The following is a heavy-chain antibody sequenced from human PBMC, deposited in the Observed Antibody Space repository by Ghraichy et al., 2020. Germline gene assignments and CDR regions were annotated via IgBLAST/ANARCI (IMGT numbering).Heavy chain of an antibody. Sequence: SVKVSCKASGGTFSSYSITWVRQAPGQGLEWMGGIIPMFGTVNYAQKFQGRVTITADKSTSTAYMELSSLRSEDTAVYYCASQLWDLLPGDYWGQGTLVTVSS. V-gene: IGHV1-69*06. CDR3: ASQLWDLLPGDY. J-gene: IGHJ4*02. D-gene: IGHD1-26*01. CDR2: IIPMFGTV. CDR1: GGTFSSYS.